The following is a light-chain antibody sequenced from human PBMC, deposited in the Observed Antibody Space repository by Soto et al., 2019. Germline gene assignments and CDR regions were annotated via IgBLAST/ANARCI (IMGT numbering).Light chain of an antibody. Sequence: DIELTQSPATLSLSPGDRATLSCRASPSVSSYLAWYQPKPGQAPSLLIYDASNRATGIPARFSGSGSGTDFTLTIRRLEPEDSAVYYCQHYGSPGTFGQGTKVDIK. V-gene: IGKV3-11*01. J-gene: IGKJ1*01. CDR2: DAS. CDR3: QHYGSPGT. CDR1: PSVSSY.